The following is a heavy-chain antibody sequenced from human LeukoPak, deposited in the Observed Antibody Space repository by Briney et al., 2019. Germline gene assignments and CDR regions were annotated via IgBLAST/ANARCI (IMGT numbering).Heavy chain of an antibody. Sequence: PGGSLRLSCAASGFTFSSHSIHWVRQAPGKGLEWVALISYDGSNKYYADSVKGRFTISRDNSKSTLYLQMNSLRAEDTAVYYCARAFGMYSNNGEWFDPWGRGILVTVSS. CDR2: ISYDGSNK. V-gene: IGHV3-30-3*01. J-gene: IGHJ5*02. D-gene: IGHD4-11*01. CDR1: GFTFSSHS. CDR3: ARAFGMYSNNGEWFDP.